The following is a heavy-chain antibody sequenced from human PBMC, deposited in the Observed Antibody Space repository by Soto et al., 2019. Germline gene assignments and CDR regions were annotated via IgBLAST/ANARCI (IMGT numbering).Heavy chain of an antibody. J-gene: IGHJ6*02. V-gene: IGHV3-30*18. Sequence: GGSLRLSCVASGLTFRNYGMHWVRQALGKGLEWVAVISYDGSDKYYADSVKGRFTISRDNSKNTLYLQMNSLKTEDTAIYYCAKVSSDRGYYYFAMAVWGQGTMVTVSS. D-gene: IGHD3-10*01. CDR3: AKVSSDRGYYYFAMAV. CDR2: ISYDGSDK. CDR1: GLTFRNYG.